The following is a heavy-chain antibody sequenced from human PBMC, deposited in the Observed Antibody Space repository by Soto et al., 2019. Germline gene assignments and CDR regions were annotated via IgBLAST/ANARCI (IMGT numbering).Heavy chain of an antibody. CDR3: ARSGYYYDSSGLDVPDC. CDR1: GGSISSSSYY. CDR2: IYYSGST. J-gene: IGHJ4*02. D-gene: IGHD3-22*01. V-gene: IGHV4-39*01. Sequence: PSETLSLTCTVSGGSISSSSYYWGWIRQPPGKGLEWIGSIYYSGSTYYNPSLKSRVTISVDTSKNQFSLKLSSVTAADTAVYYCARSGYYYDSSGLDVPDCWGQGTLVTVS.